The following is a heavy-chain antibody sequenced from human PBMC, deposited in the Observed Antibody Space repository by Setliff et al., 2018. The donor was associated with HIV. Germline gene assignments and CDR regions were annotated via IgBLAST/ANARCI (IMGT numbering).Heavy chain of an antibody. CDR3: ARGGQYSGDYLPRDYYMDV. CDR2: INPSGGST. Sequence: RASVKVSCKASGYTFTNFYIHWVRQAPGQGLEWLGMINPSGGSTTYAQKFQGRVTMTSDMSTSTVYMDLSSLGSEDTAMYYCARGGQYSGDYLPRDYYMDVWGKGTTVTVSS. CDR1: GYTFTNFY. J-gene: IGHJ6*03. V-gene: IGHV1-46*01. D-gene: IGHD1-26*01.